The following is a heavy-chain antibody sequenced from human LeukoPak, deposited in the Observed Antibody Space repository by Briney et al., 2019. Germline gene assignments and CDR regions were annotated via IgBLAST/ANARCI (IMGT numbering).Heavy chain of an antibody. CDR3: ARDRIAVAGSRWDAFDI. CDR2: TYYRSKWFN. CDR1: GDSVSSNSAA. Sequence: SQTLSLTCVISGDSVSSNSAAWNWIRQSPSRGLEWLGRTYYRSKWFNDYELSVKSRITINPDTSKNQFSLQLNSVTPEDTAVYYCARDRIAVAGSRWDAFDIWGQGTMVTVSS. D-gene: IGHD6-19*01. V-gene: IGHV6-1*01. J-gene: IGHJ3*02.